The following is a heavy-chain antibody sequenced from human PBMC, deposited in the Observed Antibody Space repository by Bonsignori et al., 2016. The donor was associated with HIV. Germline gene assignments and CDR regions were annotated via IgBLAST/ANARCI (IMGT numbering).Heavy chain of an antibody. V-gene: IGHV1-2*02. D-gene: IGHD6-19*01. Sequence: ASVKVSCKASGYTFTGFYMHWVRQAPGQGLEWMGWMNPNSAGTNYAQKYQGRVTMTGDTSITTAYLELSGLRSDDTAVYYCARGKRWNSGGPDDYWGQGTLVTVSS. CDR3: ARGKRWNSGGPDDY. CDR2: MNPNSAGT. J-gene: IGHJ4*02. CDR1: GYTFTGFY.